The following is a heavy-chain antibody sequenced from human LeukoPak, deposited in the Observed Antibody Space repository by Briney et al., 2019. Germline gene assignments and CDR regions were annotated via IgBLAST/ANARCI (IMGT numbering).Heavy chain of an antibody. J-gene: IGHJ4*02. CDR2: ISAYNGNT. Sequence: ASVKVSCKASGYTFTGYYMHWVRQAPGQGLEWMGWISAYNGNTNYAQKLQGRVTMTTDTSTSTAYMELRSLRSDDTAVYYCARGHSTYYYDSSGYYFDYWGQGTLVTVSS. D-gene: IGHD3-22*01. CDR3: ARGHSTYYYDSSGYYFDY. V-gene: IGHV1-18*04. CDR1: GYTFTGYY.